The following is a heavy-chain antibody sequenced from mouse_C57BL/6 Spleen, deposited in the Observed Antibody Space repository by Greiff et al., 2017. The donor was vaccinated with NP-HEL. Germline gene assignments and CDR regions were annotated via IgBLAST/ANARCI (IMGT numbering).Heavy chain of an antibody. CDR1: GYTFTSYW. J-gene: IGHJ2*01. Sequence: QVQLQQPGAELVKPGASVKLSCKASGYTFTSYWMQWVKQRPGQGLEWIGEIDPSDSYTNYNQKFKGKATLTVDTSSSTAYMQLSSLTSEDSAVYYCASHYDYDVDFDYWGQGTTLTVSS. D-gene: IGHD2-4*01. CDR2: IDPSDSYT. CDR3: ASHYDYDVDFDY. V-gene: IGHV1-50*01.